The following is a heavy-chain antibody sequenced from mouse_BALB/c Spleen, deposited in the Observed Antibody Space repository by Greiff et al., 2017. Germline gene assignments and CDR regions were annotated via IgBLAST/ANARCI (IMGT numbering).Heavy chain of an antibody. CDR2: ISSGSSTI. CDR3: ARYKSGFDY. J-gene: IGHJ2*01. V-gene: IGHV5-17*02. CDR1: GFTFSSFG. Sequence: EVKVVESGGGLVQPGGSRKLSCAASGFTFSSFGMHWVRQAPEKGLEWVAYISSGSSTIYYADTVKGRFTISRDNPKNTLFLQMTSLRSEDTAMYYCARYKSGFDYWGQGTTLTVSS.